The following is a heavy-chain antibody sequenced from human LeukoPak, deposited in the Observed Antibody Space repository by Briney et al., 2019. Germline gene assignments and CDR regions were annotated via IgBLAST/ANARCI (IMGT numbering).Heavy chain of an antibody. CDR1: VYTFTGCY. CDR3: ARATMIVVVIDY. V-gene: IGHV1-2*02. CDR2: LNPNSGGT. Sequence: ASVNVSFKSSVYTFTGCYMHWVRQAPRQGLEWMGWLNPNSGGTKHPQKFQGRVTMTRHTSISTPYMELSRLRSDDPAVYYCARATMIVVVIDYWGQGTLVNVSS. D-gene: IGHD3-22*01. J-gene: IGHJ4*02.